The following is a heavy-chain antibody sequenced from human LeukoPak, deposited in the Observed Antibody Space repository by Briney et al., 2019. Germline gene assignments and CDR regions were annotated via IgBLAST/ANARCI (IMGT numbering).Heavy chain of an antibody. D-gene: IGHD4-17*01. CDR3: ARGRIYGGNTFFDY. Sequence: SETLSLTCAVYGGSFSGYYWSWIRQPPGKGLEWIGEINHSGSTNYNPSLKSRVTISVDTSKNQFSLKLSSVTAADTAVYYCARGRIYGGNTFFDYWGQGTLVTVSS. CDR2: INHSGST. CDR1: GGSFSGYY. J-gene: IGHJ4*02. V-gene: IGHV4-34*01.